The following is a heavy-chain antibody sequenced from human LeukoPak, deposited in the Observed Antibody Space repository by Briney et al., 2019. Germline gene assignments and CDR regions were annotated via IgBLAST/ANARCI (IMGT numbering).Heavy chain of an antibody. D-gene: IGHD3-3*01. CDR2: INHSGST. Sequence: PSETLSLTCAVYGGSFSGYYWSWIRQPPGKGLEWIGEINHSGSTNYNPSLKSRVTISVDTSKNQFSLKLRAVNAADTAVYYCARGLRFLEWLLAPTYNWFDPWGQGTLVTVSS. CDR3: ARGLRFLEWLLAPTYNWFDP. CDR1: GGSFSGYY. V-gene: IGHV4-34*01. J-gene: IGHJ5*02.